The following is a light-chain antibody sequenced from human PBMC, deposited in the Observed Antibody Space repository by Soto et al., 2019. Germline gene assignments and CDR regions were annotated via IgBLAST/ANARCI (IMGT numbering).Light chain of an antibody. Sequence: DIQMTQSPSTLSASVGDRVTITCRASQSISSWLAWYQQKPGNAPKLLIYDASSLESGVPSRFSGSGSGTEFTLTISSLQPDDFASYYCQQYNSYSWTLGQGTKVEIK. CDR3: QQYNSYSWT. CDR2: DAS. V-gene: IGKV1-5*01. CDR1: QSISSW. J-gene: IGKJ1*01.